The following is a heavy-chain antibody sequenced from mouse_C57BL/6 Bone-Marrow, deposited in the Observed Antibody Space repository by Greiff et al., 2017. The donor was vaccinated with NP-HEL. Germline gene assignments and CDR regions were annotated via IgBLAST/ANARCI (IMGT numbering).Heavy chain of an antibody. D-gene: IGHD1-1*01. Sequence: ESGPGLVKPSQSLSLTCSVTGYSIISGYYWNWIRQFPGNKLEWMAYISYDGSNNYNPSLKNRISITRDISQNQFFLKLTSVTTEDTATYYCAREGGYYGSPFAYWGQGTLVTVSA. CDR3: AREGGYYGSPFAY. CDR2: ISYDGSN. V-gene: IGHV3-6*01. J-gene: IGHJ3*01. CDR1: GYSIISGYY.